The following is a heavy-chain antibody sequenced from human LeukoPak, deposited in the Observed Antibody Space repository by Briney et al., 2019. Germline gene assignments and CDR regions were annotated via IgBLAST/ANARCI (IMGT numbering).Heavy chain of an antibody. J-gene: IGHJ4*02. CDR2: IKTKTDGGTT. V-gene: IGHV3-15*01. CDR1: GFTFSSYA. Sequence: GGSLRLSCAASGFTFSSYAMSWVRQAPGKGLEWVGRIKTKTDGGTTDYAAPVKGRFTISRDDSKNTLYLQMNSLKTEDTAVYYCTTDLTTGTGALDYWGQGTLVTVSS. D-gene: IGHD4-17*01. CDR3: TTDLTTGTGALDY.